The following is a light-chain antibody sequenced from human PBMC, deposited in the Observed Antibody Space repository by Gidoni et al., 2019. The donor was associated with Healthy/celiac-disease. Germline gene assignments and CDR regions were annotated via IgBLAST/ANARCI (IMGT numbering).Light chain of an antibody. CDR1: SSDVGSYTL. V-gene: IGLV2-23*02. Sequence: QSALTQPASVSGSPGQSLTISCPGTSSDVGSYTLVSWYQQHPGTAPKLMIYEVSKRPSGVSNRFSGSKSGNTASLTISGLQAEDEADYYCCSYAGSSTFVVFGGGTKLTVL. CDR2: EVS. J-gene: IGLJ2*01. CDR3: CSYAGSSTFVV.